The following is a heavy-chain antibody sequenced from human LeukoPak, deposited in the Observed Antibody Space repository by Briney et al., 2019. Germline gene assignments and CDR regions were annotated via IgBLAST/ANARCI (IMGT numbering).Heavy chain of an antibody. CDR3: ARDMAGTTGTGNDAFDI. CDR1: GGTFSSYA. J-gene: IGHJ3*02. D-gene: IGHD1-1*01. CDR2: IIAIFGTA. V-gene: IGHV1-69*01. Sequence: SVTVSCKASGGTFSSYAISWVRQAPGQGLEWMGGIIAIFGTANYAQKFQGRVTITADESTSTAYMKLSSLRSEDTAAYYCARDMAGTTGTGNDAFDIWGQGTMVTVSS.